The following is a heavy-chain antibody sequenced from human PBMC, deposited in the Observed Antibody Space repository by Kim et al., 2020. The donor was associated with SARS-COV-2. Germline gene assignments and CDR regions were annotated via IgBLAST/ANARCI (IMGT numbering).Heavy chain of an antibody. CDR2: IWYDGSNK. CDR1: GFTFSSYG. D-gene: IGHD1-26*01. J-gene: IGHJ6*02. CDR3: ARDLLVGATSYGMDV. Sequence: GGSLRLSCAASGFTFSSYGMHWVRQAPGKGLEWVAVIWYDGSNKYYADSVKGRFTISRDNSKNTRYLQMNSLRAEDTAVYYCARDLLVGATSYGMDVWGQRTTVTVSS. V-gene: IGHV3-33*01.